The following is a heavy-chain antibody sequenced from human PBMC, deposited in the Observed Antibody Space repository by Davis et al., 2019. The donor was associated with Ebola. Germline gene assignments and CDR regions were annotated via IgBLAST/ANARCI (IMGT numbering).Heavy chain of an antibody. CDR3: ARVGDYIWGSSTYYFDY. CDR1: GFTVSSNY. J-gene: IGHJ4*02. V-gene: IGHV3-53*01. D-gene: IGHD3-16*01. Sequence: PGGSLRLSCAASGFTVSSNYMSWVRQAPGKGLEWVSVISSGGSTYYADSVKGRFTISRHNSKNTLYLQMNSLRAEDTAVYYCARVGDYIWGSSTYYFDYWGQGTLVTVSS. CDR2: ISSGGST.